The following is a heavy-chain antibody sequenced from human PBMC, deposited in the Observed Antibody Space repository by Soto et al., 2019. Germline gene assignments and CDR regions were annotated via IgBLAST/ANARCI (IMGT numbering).Heavy chain of an antibody. CDR1: GLPIMGKNY. CDR2: LYDVDGS. J-gene: IGHJ3*01. D-gene: IGHD1-1*01. Sequence: DVQLVESGGGLIQPGASLRLSCAAFGLPIMGKNYVAWSRQAPGKGLEWVSGLYDVDGSFYADSVRGRFTTSSDSSKTTVYLQMNDLRPDDTAVYYCATWHEREHAYDVWGQGTTVTVSS. V-gene: IGHV3-53*01. CDR3: ATWHEREHAYDV.